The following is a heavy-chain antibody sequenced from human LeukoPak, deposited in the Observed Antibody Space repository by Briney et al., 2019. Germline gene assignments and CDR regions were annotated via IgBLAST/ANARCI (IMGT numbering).Heavy chain of an antibody. D-gene: IGHD1-26*01. CDR3: AREGAYSGSYFDY. CDR1: GFTFSTYT. Sequence: GGSLRLSCAASGFTFSTYTINWVRQAPGKGLEWVSSISSSGSYTYYADSVKGRFTTSRDNAKNSLYLQMNSLRAEDTAVYYCAREGAYSGSYFDYWGQGTLVTVSS. V-gene: IGHV3-21*01. CDR2: ISSSGSYT. J-gene: IGHJ4*02.